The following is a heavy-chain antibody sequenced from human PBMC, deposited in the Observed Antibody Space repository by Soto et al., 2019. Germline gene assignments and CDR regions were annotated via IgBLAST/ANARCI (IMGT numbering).Heavy chain of an antibody. Sequence: VQLVQSGAEVKKPGSSVKVSCKASGGTFSSYAISWVRQAPGQGLEWMGGIIPIFGTANYAQKFQGRVTITADESTSTAYMELSSLRSEDTAVYYCARAYCSGGSCYSRYYYYYGMDVWGQGTTVTVSS. CDR2: IIPIFGTA. J-gene: IGHJ6*02. CDR1: GGTFSSYA. D-gene: IGHD2-15*01. CDR3: ARAYCSGGSCYSRYYYYYGMDV. V-gene: IGHV1-69*01.